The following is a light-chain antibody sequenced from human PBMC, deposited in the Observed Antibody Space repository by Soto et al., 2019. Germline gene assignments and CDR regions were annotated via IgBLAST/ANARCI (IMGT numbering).Light chain of an antibody. CDR3: QSYDSSLSGSGVV. CDR1: SSNIGAGYD. CDR2: GNS. J-gene: IGLJ2*01. V-gene: IGLV1-40*01. Sequence: QSVLTQPPSVSGAPGQRVTISCTGSSSNIGAGYDVHWYQQLPGTAPKLLIYGNSNRPSGVPDRFSGSKSGTSASLAITGLQAEDEVDYYCQSYDSSLSGSGVVFGGGTKLTVL.